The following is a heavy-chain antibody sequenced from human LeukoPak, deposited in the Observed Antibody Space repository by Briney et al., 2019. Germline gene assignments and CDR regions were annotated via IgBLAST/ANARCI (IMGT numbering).Heavy chain of an antibody. CDR2: ISGGGSYT. Sequence: GGSLSLYCVGSGFSFNSFAMRWLRPAPGLGLKWFFTISGGGSYTYFADSVKGRFTVSRDDSKSMHFLQMNSLRPEDTALYFCAKRITVSAGYYLDSWGRGTLVTVSS. CDR3: AKRITVSAGYYLDS. CDR1: GFSFNSFA. D-gene: IGHD6-19*01. V-gene: IGHV3-23*01. J-gene: IGHJ4*02.